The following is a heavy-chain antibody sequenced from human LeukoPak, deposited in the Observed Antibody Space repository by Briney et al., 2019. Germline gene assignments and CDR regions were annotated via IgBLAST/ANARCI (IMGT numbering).Heavy chain of an antibody. CDR1: GFSFSTYP. CDR2: ISYDGSNK. J-gene: IGHJ4*02. V-gene: IGHV3-30-3*01. Sequence: GRSLRLSCAASGFSFSTYPMHWVRQAPGKGLEWVAVISYDGSNKYYADSVKGRFTISRDNSKNTLYLQMNSLRAEDTAVYYCARDRIVGATGHDLDYWGQGTLVTVSS. D-gene: IGHD1-26*01. CDR3: ARDRIVGATGHDLDY.